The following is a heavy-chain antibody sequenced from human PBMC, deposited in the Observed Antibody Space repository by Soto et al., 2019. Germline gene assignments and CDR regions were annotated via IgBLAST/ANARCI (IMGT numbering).Heavy chain of an antibody. Sequence: ASVKVSCKASSYTFTSYGIKWVRQAPGQGLEWVGWIGVYNYDTKYAQKLQGRVTLTAEISTSTVYMELRSLRSDDTAVYYCARDESYYGSGFDYWGLGTLVTVSS. J-gene: IGHJ4*02. V-gene: IGHV1-18*01. D-gene: IGHD3-10*01. CDR2: IGVYNYDT. CDR1: SYTFTSYG. CDR3: ARDESYYGSGFDY.